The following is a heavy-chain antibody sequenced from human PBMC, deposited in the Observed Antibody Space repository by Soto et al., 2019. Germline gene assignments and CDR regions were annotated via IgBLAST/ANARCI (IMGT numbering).Heavy chain of an antibody. CDR2: IYYSGST. CDR3: ARDPGSGSYYGWFDP. CDR1: GDYISRYY. Sequence: SETLSLTCTVSGDYISRYYWNWIRQPPGKGLEWIGYIYYSGSTNYNPSLKSRVTISVDTSKNQFSLKLSSVTAADTAVYYCARDPGSGSYYGWFDPWGQGTLVTVSS. V-gene: IGHV4-59*01. D-gene: IGHD3-10*01. J-gene: IGHJ5*02.